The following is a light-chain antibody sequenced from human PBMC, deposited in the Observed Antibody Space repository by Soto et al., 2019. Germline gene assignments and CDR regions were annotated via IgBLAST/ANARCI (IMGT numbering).Light chain of an antibody. J-gene: IGLJ2*01. CDR3: QTWGSGIQV. Sequence: QPVLTQPPSASASLGASVKLTCTLSSGHSSYAIAWHQQQPEKGPRYLMKLNSDGSHSKGDGIPDRFSGSSSGAERYLTIFSLQSEDEADYYCQTWGSGIQVFGGGTKLTVL. V-gene: IGLV4-69*01. CDR1: SGHSSYA. CDR2: LNSDGSH.